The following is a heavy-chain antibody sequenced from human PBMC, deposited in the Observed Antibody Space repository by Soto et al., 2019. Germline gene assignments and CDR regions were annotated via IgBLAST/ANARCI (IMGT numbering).Heavy chain of an antibody. Sequence: QVQLVQSGAEVKKPGASVKVSCKASGYTFTRSGISWVRQAPGQGLEWMGWISTYNGDTNYAQTFQGRVTMTTDTSTSTVHIEVRSLRSDDTAVYYCAREGVSPDYYYCMDVWGQGTPVTVSS. V-gene: IGHV1-18*01. CDR2: ISTYNGDT. CDR3: AREGVSPDYYYCMDV. J-gene: IGHJ6*02. CDR1: GYTFTRSG.